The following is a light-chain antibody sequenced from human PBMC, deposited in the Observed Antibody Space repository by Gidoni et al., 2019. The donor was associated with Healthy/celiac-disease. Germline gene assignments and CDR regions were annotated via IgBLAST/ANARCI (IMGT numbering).Light chain of an antibody. V-gene: IGKV2-28*01. J-gene: IGKJ2*01. CDR1: TSLLHHNRNSY. CDR3: MQPLQTPYT. Sequence: GTPGEAASRDRRTSTSLLHHNRNSYLDWYLQKPGQAPQLLIYLGSSRDCGVPDRFSGSGSGTDFTLKISRVEAEDVGVYYCMQPLQTPYTFGQGTKLEIK. CDR2: LGS.